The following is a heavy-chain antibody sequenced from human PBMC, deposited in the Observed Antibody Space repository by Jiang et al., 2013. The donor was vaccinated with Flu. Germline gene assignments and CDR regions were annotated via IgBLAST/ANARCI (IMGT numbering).Heavy chain of an antibody. CDR1: GGSFSGYY. CDR2: INHSGST. V-gene: IGHV4-34*01. Sequence: LLKPSETLSLTCAVYGGSFSGYYWSWIRQPPGKGLEWIGEINHSGSTNYNPSLKSRVTISVDTSKNQFSLKLSSVTAADTAVYYCASSGSGSYRPYYYYGMDVWGKGTTVTVSS. J-gene: IGHJ6*04. CDR3: ASSGSGSYRPYYYYGMDV. D-gene: IGHD3-10*01.